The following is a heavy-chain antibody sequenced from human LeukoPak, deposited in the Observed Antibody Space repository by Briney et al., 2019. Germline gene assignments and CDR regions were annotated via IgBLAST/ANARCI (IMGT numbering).Heavy chain of an antibody. CDR1: GYSISSCYY. J-gene: IGHJ5*02. Sequence: PSETLSLTCAVSGYSISSCYYWGWIRQPPGKGLEWIGTIYYSGSTYYNPSLKSRVTISVDTSKNQFSLKLSSVTAADTAVYYCARSNGDYNWFDPWGQGTLVTVSS. CDR3: ARSNGDYNWFDP. CDR2: IYYSGST. V-gene: IGHV4-38-2*01. D-gene: IGHD4-17*01.